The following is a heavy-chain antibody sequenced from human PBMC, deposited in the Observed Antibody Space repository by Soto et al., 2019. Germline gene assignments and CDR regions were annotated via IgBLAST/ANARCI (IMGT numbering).Heavy chain of an antibody. Sequence: QVQLQESGPGLVKPSQTLSLTCTVSGASFSSGDYYWSWIRQPPGKGLEWIGYISYSGSTYYNPSLQNRLTISIDTSKDQFSLRLSSVTAADTAVYYCASSRALHDYIWGTSRYGNYLDYWGQGTLVTVSS. CDR3: ASSRALHDYIWGTSRYGNYLDY. CDR2: ISYSGST. J-gene: IGHJ4*02. D-gene: IGHD3-16*02. CDR1: GASFSSGDYY. V-gene: IGHV4-30-4*01.